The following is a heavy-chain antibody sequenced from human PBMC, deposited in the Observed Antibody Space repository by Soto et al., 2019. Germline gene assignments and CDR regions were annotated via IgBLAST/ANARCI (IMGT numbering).Heavy chain of an antibody. CDR2: ISGSGGST. CDR1: GFTFSSYA. V-gene: IGHV3-23*01. D-gene: IGHD3-10*01. CDR3: AKGMGCFGELPVEVGHYYYYYYMDV. J-gene: IGHJ6*03. Sequence: PGGSLRLSCAASGFTFSSYAMSWVRQAPGKGLEWVSAISGSGGSTYYADSVKGRFTISRDNSKNTLYLQMNSLRAEDTAVYYCAKGMGCFGELPVEVGHYYYYYYMDVWGKGTTVTVSS.